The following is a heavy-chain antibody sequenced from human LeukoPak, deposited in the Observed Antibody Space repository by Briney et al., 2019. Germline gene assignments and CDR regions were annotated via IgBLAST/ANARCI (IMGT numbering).Heavy chain of an antibody. CDR3: ARDGPHYYDSSGYR. D-gene: IGHD3-22*01. CDR2: ISTYNNNT. Sequence: ASVKVSCKASGYTFTSYGITWVRQAPGQGLECMGWISTYNNNTNYAQKLQGRVTMTTDTSTSTAYMELRSLRSDDTAVYYCARDGPHYYDSSGYRWGQGTLVTVSS. V-gene: IGHV1-18*01. CDR1: GYTFTSYG. J-gene: IGHJ4*02.